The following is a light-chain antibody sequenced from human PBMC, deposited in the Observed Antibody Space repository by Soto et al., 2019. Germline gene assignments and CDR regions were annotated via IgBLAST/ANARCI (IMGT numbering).Light chain of an antibody. CDR1: QGISSW. V-gene: IGKV1-12*01. J-gene: IGKJ1*01. CDR3: QESYSSLWGT. CDR2: GAS. Sequence: DIQMTQSPSSVSASVGDRVTITCRASQGISSWLAWYQQKPGKAPKLLIYGASNLRSGVPLRFSGSGSGTDFTLTISSLEPEDFATYYCQESYSSLWGTCGQGTKVDIK.